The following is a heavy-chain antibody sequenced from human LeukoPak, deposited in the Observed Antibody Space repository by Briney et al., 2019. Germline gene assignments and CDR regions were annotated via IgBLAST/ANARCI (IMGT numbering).Heavy chain of an antibody. CDR1: GGSFSGYY. J-gene: IGHJ4*02. V-gene: IGHV4-59*01. CDR2: IYYSGST. CDR3: ARVYYYDSSGYYPTYYFDY. D-gene: IGHD3-22*01. Sequence: SETLSLTCAVYGGSFSGYYWSWIRQPPGKGLEWIGYIYYSGSTNYNPSLKSRVTISVDTSKNQFSLKLSSVTAADTAVYYCARVYYYDSSGYYPTYYFDYWGQGTLVTVSS.